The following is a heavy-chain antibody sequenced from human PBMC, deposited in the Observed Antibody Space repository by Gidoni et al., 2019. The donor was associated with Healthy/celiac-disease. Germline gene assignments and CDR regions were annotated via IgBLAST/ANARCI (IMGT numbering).Heavy chain of an antibody. CDR2: ISSSSSTI. D-gene: IGHD3-10*01. J-gene: IGHJ4*02. CDR3: ARELYYGSGSYSR. CDR1: GFTFSSYS. V-gene: IGHV3-48*01. Sequence: EVQLVESGGGLVQPGGSLRLSCAASGFTFSSYSMNWVRQAPGKGLEWVSYISSSSSTIYYADSVKGRFTISRDNAKNSLYLQMNSLRAEDTAVYYCARELYYGSGSYSRGGQGTLVTVSS.